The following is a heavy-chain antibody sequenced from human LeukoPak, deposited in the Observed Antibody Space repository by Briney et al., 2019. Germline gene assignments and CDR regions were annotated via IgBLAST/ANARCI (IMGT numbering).Heavy chain of an antibody. D-gene: IGHD3-10*02. J-gene: IGHJ6*04. CDR2: ISSSGSTI. CDR3: AELGITMIGGV. V-gene: IGHV3-48*03. Sequence: GGSLRLSCATSGFTSSSYWMSWVRQAPGKGLEWVSYISSSGSTIYYADSVKGRFTISRDNAKNSLYLQMNSLRAEDTAVYYCAELGITMIGGVWGKGTTVTISS. CDR1: GFTSSSYW.